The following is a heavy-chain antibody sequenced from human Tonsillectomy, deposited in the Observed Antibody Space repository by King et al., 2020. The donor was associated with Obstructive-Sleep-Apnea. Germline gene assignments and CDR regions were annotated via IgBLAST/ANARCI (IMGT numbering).Heavy chain of an antibody. CDR2: IRSKGKIFVT. J-gene: IGHJ4*02. Sequence: VQLVESGGGLVQPGGSLKLSCAASGFTFSGSAMHWVRQASGKGLDGVGRIRSKGKIFVTAYAASGKGRFPISRDDSKYTAYLQMNSLKTEDTAVYYCTTLEDFDYWGQGTLVTVSS. V-gene: IGHV3-73*01. CDR1: GFTFSGSA. CDR3: TTLEDFDY. D-gene: IGHD1-1*01.